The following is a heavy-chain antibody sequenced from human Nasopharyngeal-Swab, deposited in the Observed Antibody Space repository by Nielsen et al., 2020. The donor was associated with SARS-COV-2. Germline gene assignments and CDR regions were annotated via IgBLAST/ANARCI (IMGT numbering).Heavy chain of an antibody. Sequence: WSRQGPGKGLEWIGDVCQGGGTNYNPSLKKRVTISVATSKNQFSLKLSSVTAAETAVYYCARGGAGVVPSPVLGLGPYYSYYYMDVWGKGTTVTVSS. D-gene: IGHD2-2*01. CDR3: ARGGAGVVPSPVLGLGPYYSYYYMDV. CDR2: VCQGGGT. V-gene: IGHV4-34*01. J-gene: IGHJ6*03.